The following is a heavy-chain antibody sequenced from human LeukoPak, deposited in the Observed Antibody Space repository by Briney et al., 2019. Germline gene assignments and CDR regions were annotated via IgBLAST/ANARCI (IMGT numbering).Heavy chain of an antibody. V-gene: IGHV4-59*01. D-gene: IGHD1-1*01. J-gene: IGHJ4*02. Sequence: SENLSLTCSVSGGSIDTYYWSWIRQSPGKGLEWIGYIYYFGNTDYNPSLKSRVTISVDTSKNQFSLNLRSVTAADTAVYYCAKLVSPRAFWGQGILVRVSS. CDR3: AKLVSPRAF. CDR1: GGSIDTYY. CDR2: IYYFGNT.